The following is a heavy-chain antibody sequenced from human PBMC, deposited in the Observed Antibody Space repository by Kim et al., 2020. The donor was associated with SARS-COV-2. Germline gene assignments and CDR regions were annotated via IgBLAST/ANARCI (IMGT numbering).Heavy chain of an antibody. J-gene: IGHJ5*02. Sequence: SVKVSCKASGGTFSSYTISWVRQAPGQGLEWMGRIIPILGIANYAQKFQGRVTITADKSTSTAYMELSSLRSEDTAVYYCARGYCSGGSCYVLDWFDPWGQGTLVTVSS. CDR3: ARGYCSGGSCYVLDWFDP. CDR2: IIPILGIA. CDR1: GGTFSSYT. D-gene: IGHD2-15*01. V-gene: IGHV1-69*02.